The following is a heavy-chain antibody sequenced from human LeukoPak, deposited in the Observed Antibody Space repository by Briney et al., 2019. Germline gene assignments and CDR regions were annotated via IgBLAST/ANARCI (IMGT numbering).Heavy chain of an antibody. Sequence: GGSLRLSCAASGFTFSSYWMSWVRQAPGKGLEWVANIKQDGSKKYYVDSVKGRFTISRDNAKNSLHLQMNNLRAEDTAVYYCARDAGNSGYGCDLWGQGTLVTVSS. CDR2: IKQDGSKK. CDR1: GFTFSSYW. J-gene: IGHJ5*02. D-gene: IGHD5-12*01. CDR3: ARDAGNSGYGCDL. V-gene: IGHV3-7*01.